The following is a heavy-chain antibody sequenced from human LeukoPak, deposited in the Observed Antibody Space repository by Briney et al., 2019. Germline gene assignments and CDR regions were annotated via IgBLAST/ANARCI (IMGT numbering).Heavy chain of an antibody. V-gene: IGHV3-48*03. J-gene: IGHJ4*02. CDR3: ARGHNLVIPTRINFDY. D-gene: IGHD2-2*01. CDR2: ISISGSII. CDR1: EFSFSGYE. Sequence: GGSLRLSCAASEFSFSGYEMNWVRQAPGKGLEWLSSISISGSIIYYADSVKGRFTISRDNAKNSVYLQMNSLRAEDTAVYYCARGHNLVIPTRINFDYWGQGTLVTVSS.